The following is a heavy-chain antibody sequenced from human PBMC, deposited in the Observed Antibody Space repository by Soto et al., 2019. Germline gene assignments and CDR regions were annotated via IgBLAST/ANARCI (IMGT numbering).Heavy chain of an antibody. V-gene: IGHV1-69*01. D-gene: IGHD2-21*02. CDR3: ARVRVTAASYYYYGMDV. CDR1: GGTFSSYA. Sequence: QVQLVQSGAEVKKPGSSVKVSCKASGGTFSSYAISWVRQAPGQGLEWMGGIIPIFGTANYAQKFQGRVTIAADESTSTAYMELSSLRSEDTAVYYCARVRVTAASYYYYGMDVWGQGTTVTVSS. J-gene: IGHJ6*02. CDR2: IIPIFGTA.